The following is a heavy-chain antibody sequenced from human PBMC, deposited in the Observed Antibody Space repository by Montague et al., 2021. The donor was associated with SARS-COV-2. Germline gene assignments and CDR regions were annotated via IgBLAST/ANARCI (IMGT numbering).Heavy chain of an antibody. CDR3: TSGREGNYNVMDV. Sequence: CAISGDSVSSNSATWNWVRQSPSRGLEWLGRTYYRSKWYNDYVVSVRGRVTINPDTSKNQFSLRLNSVTPEDTAIYYCTSGREGNYNVMDVWGQGTTVTVSS. D-gene: IGHD1-1*01. CDR1: GDSVSSNSAT. CDR2: TYYRSKWYN. J-gene: IGHJ6*02. V-gene: IGHV6-1*01.